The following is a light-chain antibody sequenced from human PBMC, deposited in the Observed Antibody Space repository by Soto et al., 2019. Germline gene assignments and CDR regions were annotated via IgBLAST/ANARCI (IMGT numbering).Light chain of an antibody. CDR2: DAS. Sequence: EIVLTQSPATLSLYPGERATLSCRASQTVNTYLAWYQQKPGQAPRLLIYDASSRATGIPARFTGSGSGTDFTLTISSLEPEDFAVYYCQQRSSWPPYTVGQGTKVDSK. V-gene: IGKV3-11*01. CDR1: QTVNTY. CDR3: QQRSSWPPYT. J-gene: IGKJ2*01.